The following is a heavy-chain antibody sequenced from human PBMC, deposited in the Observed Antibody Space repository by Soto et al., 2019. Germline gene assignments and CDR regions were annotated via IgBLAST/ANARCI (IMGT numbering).Heavy chain of an antibody. CDR2: IYPGDSDT. Sequence: GESLKISCKGSGYSFTSYWIGWVRQMPGKGLEWMGIIYPGDSDTRYGPSFQGQVTISADKSISTAYLQWSSLKASDTAMYYCAIYYDILTGYAPDAFDIWGQGTMVTVSS. CDR3: AIYYDILTGYAPDAFDI. D-gene: IGHD3-9*01. J-gene: IGHJ3*02. CDR1: GYSFTSYW. V-gene: IGHV5-51*01.